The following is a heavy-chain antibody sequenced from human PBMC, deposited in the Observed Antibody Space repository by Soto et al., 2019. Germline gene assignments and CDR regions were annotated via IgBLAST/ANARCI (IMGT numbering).Heavy chain of an antibody. J-gene: IGHJ4*02. D-gene: IGHD3-10*01. CDR1: GFTFDDYT. CDR2: ISWDGGST. CDR3: AKAWGGTMVRGGVDY. V-gene: IGHV3-43*01. Sequence: EVQLVESGGVVVQPGGSLRLSCAASGFTFDDYTMHWVRQAPGKGLEWVSLISWDGGSTYYADSVKGRFTISRDNSKNSLYLQMNSLRTEDTALYSCAKAWGGTMVRGGVDYWGQGTLVTVSS.